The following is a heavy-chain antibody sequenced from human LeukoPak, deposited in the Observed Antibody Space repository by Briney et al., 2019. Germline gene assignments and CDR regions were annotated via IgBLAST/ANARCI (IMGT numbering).Heavy chain of an antibody. CDR3: AKGFRGYYFVDY. Sequence: GGSLRLSCAASGFTFSNYALSWVRQAPGKGLEWVSGISGSGGNTYYADSVKGRFTISRDNSKNTLYLQMNSLRAEDTAVYYCAKGFRGYYFVDYWGQGTLVTVSS. D-gene: IGHD3-22*01. J-gene: IGHJ4*02. CDR2: ISGSGGNT. V-gene: IGHV3-23*01. CDR1: GFTFSNYA.